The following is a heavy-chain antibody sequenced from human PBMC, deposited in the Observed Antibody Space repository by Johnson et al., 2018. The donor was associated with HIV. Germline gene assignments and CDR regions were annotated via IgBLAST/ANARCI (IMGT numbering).Heavy chain of an antibody. CDR2: IYSGGST. CDR3: ARTYSQGLDTFDI. J-gene: IGHJ3*02. V-gene: IGHV3-53*01. Sequence: VQLLESGGGLIQPGGSLRLSCAASGFTVSSNYMSWVRQAPGKGLEWVSVIYSGGSTYYADSVKGRFTISRDNSKNTLYLQMNSLRAEDTAVYYCARTYSQGLDTFDIWGQGTMVTVSS. D-gene: IGHD6-13*01. CDR1: GFTVSSNY.